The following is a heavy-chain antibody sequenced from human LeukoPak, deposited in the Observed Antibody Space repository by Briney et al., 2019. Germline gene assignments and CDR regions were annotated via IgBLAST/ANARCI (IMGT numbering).Heavy chain of an antibody. Sequence: SATLSLTCTVSARSISIYYWSWIRHPPGRGLEWIGYIYDSRSTNYKPSLKSRVSISVDASKNQFSLKLRSVTAADTALYYCVRVWSGYDFFDIWGQGTMVTVSS. V-gene: IGHV4-59*07. CDR1: ARSISIYY. CDR3: VRVWSGYDFFDI. CDR2: IYDSRST. J-gene: IGHJ3*02. D-gene: IGHD3-3*01.